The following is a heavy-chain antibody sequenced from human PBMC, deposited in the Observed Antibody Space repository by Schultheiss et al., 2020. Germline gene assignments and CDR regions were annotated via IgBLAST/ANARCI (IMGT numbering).Heavy chain of an antibody. D-gene: IGHD3-9*01. J-gene: IGHJ4*02. CDR3: VYFDWL. Sequence: GESLKISCKASGYTFTGYYMHWVRQAPGQGLEWMGRINPNSGGTNYAQKFQGRVTMTRDTSTSTVYMELSSLRSEDTAVYYCVYFDWLWGQGTLVTVSS. V-gene: IGHV1-2*06. CDR2: INPNSGGT. CDR1: GYTFTGYY.